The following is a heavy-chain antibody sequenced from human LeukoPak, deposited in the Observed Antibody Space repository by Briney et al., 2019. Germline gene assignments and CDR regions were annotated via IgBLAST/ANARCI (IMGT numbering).Heavy chain of an antibody. CDR3: ARARGSGYYYYFDY. CDR2: IYYSGST. V-gene: IGHV4-61*01. J-gene: IGHJ4*02. CDR1: GGSIGSSSSY. D-gene: IGHD3-22*01. Sequence: SETLSLTCTVSGGSIGSSSSYWSWIRQPPGKGLEWIGYIYYSGSTNYNPSLKSRVTISVDTSKNQFSLKLSSVTAADTAVYYCARARGSGYYYYFDYWGQGTLVTVSS.